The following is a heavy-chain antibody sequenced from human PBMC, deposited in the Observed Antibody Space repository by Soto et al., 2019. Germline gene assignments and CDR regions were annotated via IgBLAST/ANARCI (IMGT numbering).Heavy chain of an antibody. J-gene: IGHJ4*02. CDR2: ISYDGSNK. CDR3: ARGYSSSSGLVDY. D-gene: IGHD6-6*01. CDR1: GFTFSSYA. Sequence: GGSLRLSCAASGFTFSSYAMHWVRQAPGKGLEWVAVISYDGSNKYYADSVKGRFTISRDNSKNTLYLQMNSLRAEDTAVYYCARGYSSSSGLVDYWGQGTMVTVSS. V-gene: IGHV3-30-3*01.